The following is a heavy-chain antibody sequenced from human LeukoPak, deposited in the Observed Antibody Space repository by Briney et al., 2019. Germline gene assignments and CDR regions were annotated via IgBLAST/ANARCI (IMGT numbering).Heavy chain of an antibody. CDR1: GLTATNAY. V-gene: IGHV3-15*01. CDR3: TTSYSSGWTGIFDY. Sequence: GGSLRLSCAASGLTATNAYMSWVRLAPGRGLEWVGHITSKTHGGAADYAAPVKGRFTISRDDSRNMVYLQMNSLKTEDTAIYYCTTSYSSGWTGIFDYWGQGALVIVSP. J-gene: IGHJ4*02. D-gene: IGHD6-19*01. CDR2: ITSKTHGGAA.